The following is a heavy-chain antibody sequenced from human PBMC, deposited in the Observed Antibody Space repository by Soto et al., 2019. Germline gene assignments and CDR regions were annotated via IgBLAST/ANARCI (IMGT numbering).Heavy chain of an antibody. CDR1: GFTFSSYE. CDR3: ARDQEAGSFFPYYYGMDV. D-gene: IGHD6-13*01. CDR2: ISSSGSTI. J-gene: IGHJ6*02. V-gene: IGHV3-48*03. Sequence: GGSLRLSCATSGFTFSSYEMNWVRQAPGKGLEWVSYISSSGSTIYYADSVKGRFTISRDNAKNSLYLQMDSLRAEDTAVYYCARDQEAGSFFPYYYGMDVWGQGTTATVSS.